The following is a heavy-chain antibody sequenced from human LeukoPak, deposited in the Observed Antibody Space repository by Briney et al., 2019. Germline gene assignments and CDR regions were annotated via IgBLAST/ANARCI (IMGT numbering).Heavy chain of an antibody. CDR2: IYPGDSDT. D-gene: IGHD2-2*01. J-gene: IGHJ5*02. CDR1: GYSFTSYR. CDR3: ARSPRGVAAARSWFDP. V-gene: IGHV5-51*01. Sequence: GESLKISCKGSGYSFTSYRIGWVRQMPGKGLEWMGIIYPGDSDTRYSPSFQGQVTISADNSISTAYLQWSSLKASDIAMYYCARSPRGVAAARSWFDPWGQGTLVTVSS.